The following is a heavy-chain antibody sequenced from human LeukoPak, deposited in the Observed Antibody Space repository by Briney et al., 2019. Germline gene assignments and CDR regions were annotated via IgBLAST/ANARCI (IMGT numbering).Heavy chain of an antibody. CDR3: ARAHSSSFDY. Sequence: GRSLRLSCAASGFTFDDYAMHWVRQAPGKGLEWVSGISWNSGSIGYADSVKGRFTISRDNAKKSLYLQMNSLRAEDTAVYYCARAHSSSFDYWGQGTLVTVSS. CDR1: GFTFDDYA. CDR2: ISWNSGSI. J-gene: IGHJ4*02. D-gene: IGHD6-13*01. V-gene: IGHV3-9*01.